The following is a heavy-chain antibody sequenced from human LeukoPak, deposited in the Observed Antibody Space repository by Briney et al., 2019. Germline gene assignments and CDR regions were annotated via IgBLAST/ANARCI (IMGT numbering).Heavy chain of an antibody. Sequence: GESLKISCKGSGYSFTNYWIAWVRQMPGRGLEWMGIIYPGDSDTTYSPSFQGQVTISADKSISSAYLQWSSLKASDTAMYYCARTLCSSTSCYAAPFDPWGQGTLVTVSS. CDR2: IYPGDSDT. D-gene: IGHD2-2*01. CDR3: ARTLCSSTSCYAAPFDP. V-gene: IGHV5-51*01. J-gene: IGHJ5*02. CDR1: GYSFTNYW.